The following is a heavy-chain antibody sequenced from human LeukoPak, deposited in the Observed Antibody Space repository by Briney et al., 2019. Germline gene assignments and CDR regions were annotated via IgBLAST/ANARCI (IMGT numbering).Heavy chain of an antibody. CDR3: ARTSPDIVVVVAALVRPGTPKYYYYGMDV. Sequence: SVKVSCKASGGTFSSYAISWVRQALGQGLEWMGGIIPIFGTANYAQKFQGRVTITAGESTSTAYMELSSLRSEDTAVYYCARTSPDIVVVVAALVRPGTPKYYYYGMDVWGQGTAVTVSS. V-gene: IGHV1-69*01. D-gene: IGHD2-15*01. J-gene: IGHJ6*02. CDR2: IIPIFGTA. CDR1: GGTFSSYA.